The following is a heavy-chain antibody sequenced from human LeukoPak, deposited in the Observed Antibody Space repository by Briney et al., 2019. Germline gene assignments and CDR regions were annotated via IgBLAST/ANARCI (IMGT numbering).Heavy chain of an antibody. CDR2: IKSETDGGTI. V-gene: IGHV3-15*01. CDR1: GFTFNKAW. D-gene: IGHD1-26*01. CDR3: TTDGRLRLYTDAFDN. J-gene: IGHJ3*02. Sequence: GGSLRLSCAASGFTFNKAWMSWVRQPPGKGLQWVARIKSETDGGTIQYAAPVKGRFVISRGDSKETVYLQMNSLKTEDTAVYYCTTDGRLRLYTDAFDNWGHGTMVTVSP.